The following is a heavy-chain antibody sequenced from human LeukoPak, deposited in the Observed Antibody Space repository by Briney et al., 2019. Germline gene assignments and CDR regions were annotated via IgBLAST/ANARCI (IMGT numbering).Heavy chain of an antibody. D-gene: IGHD3/OR15-3a*01. Sequence: ASVKVSCKASGYTFTSYYMHWVRQAPGQGLEWMGWINPNSGGTNYAQKFQGRVTMTRDTSISTAYMELSRLRSDDTAVYYCARRLRGDFWTTTFDYWGQGTLVTVSS. J-gene: IGHJ4*02. CDR1: GYTFTSYY. CDR2: INPNSGGT. CDR3: ARRLRGDFWTTTFDY. V-gene: IGHV1-2*02.